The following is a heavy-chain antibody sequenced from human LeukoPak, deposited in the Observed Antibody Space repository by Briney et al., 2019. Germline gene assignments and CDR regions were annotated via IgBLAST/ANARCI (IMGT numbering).Heavy chain of an antibody. Sequence: PGRSLRLTCAASGFTFDDYAMHWVRQPPGKGLEWVSGITWNSGDIGYADSVKGRFTISRDNAKNSLYLQMNSLRAEDMALYYCAKGPWLGAFDIWGQGTMVTVSS. CDR1: GFTFDDYA. CDR3: AKGPWLGAFDI. CDR2: ITWNSGDI. V-gene: IGHV3-9*03. D-gene: IGHD3-10*01. J-gene: IGHJ3*02.